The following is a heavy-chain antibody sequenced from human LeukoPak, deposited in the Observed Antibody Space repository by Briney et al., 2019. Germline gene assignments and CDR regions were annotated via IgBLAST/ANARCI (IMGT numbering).Heavy chain of an antibody. D-gene: IGHD2-15*01. J-gene: IGHJ6*03. Sequence: PGGSLRLSCAASGFTSDDYGMSWVRQAPGKGLEWVSGINWNGGSTGYADSVKGRFTISRDNAKNSLYLQMNSLRAEDTALYYCARDASGGYVYYYYYMDVWGKGTTVTVSS. CDR3: ARDASGGYVYYYYYMDV. V-gene: IGHV3-20*04. CDR2: INWNGGST. CDR1: GFTSDDYG.